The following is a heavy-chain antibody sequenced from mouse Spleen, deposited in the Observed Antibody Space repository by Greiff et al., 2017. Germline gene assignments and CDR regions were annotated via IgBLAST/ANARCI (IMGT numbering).Heavy chain of an antibody. CDR2: ISSGGSYT. D-gene: IGHD1-1*01. V-gene: IGHV5-6*03. Sequence: EVMLVESGGGLVQPKGSLKLSCAASGFSFNTYAMNWVRQTPDKRLEWVATISSGGSYTYYPDSVKGRFTISRDNAKNTLYLQMSSLKSEDTAMYYCATVGGRDYWGQGTTLTVSS. CDR3: ATVGGRDY. CDR1: GFSFNTYA. J-gene: IGHJ2*01.